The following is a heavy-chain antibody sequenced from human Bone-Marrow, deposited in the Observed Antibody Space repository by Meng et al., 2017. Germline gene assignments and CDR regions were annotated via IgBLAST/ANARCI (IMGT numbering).Heavy chain of an antibody. J-gene: IGHJ4*02. D-gene: IGHD6-13*01. CDR2: FNHSGTT. CDR3: AGFGGVYSSSWYYFDY. CDR1: GASVSAVYW. V-gene: IGHV4-4*03. Sequence: QDAGQCRVKRQGTRSLSCGSSGASVSAVYWWTGVRQPPGKGLEWIGEFNHSGTTNYNPSLRSRVTISVDTSKNQFSLKLSSVTAADTAVYYCAGFGGVYSSSWYYFDYWGQGTLVTVSS.